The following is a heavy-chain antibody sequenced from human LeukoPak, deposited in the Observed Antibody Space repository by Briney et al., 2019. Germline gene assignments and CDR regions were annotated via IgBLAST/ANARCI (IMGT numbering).Heavy chain of an antibody. CDR2: ISSNGGST. CDR3: ARDSITVAVGAFDI. D-gene: IGHD2-2*01. Sequence: GGSLRLSCAAYGFTFSNYAMHWVRQAPGKGLEYASAISSNGGSTYYANSVKGRFTISRDNSKNTLYLQMGSLRAEDMAVYYCARDSITVAVGAFDIWGQGTMVIVSS. J-gene: IGHJ3*02. V-gene: IGHV3-64*01. CDR1: GFTFSNYA.